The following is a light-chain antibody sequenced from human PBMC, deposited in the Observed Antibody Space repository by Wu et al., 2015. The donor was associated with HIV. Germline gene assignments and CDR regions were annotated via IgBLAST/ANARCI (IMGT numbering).Light chain of an antibody. V-gene: IGKV3-15*01. CDR3: QHQKT. J-gene: IGKJ1*01. CDR2: DAS. Sequence: EIVMTQSPATLSVSPGQRATLSCRASQYVGKKLAWYQQKFGQAPRLLIHDASTRATGIPARFSGSGSGTEFNLTIGSLQSEDFATYYCQHQKTFGQGTKVEIK. CDR1: QYVGKK.